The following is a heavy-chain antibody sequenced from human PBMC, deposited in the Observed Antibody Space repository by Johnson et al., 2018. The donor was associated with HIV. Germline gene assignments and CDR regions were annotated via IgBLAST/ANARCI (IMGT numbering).Heavy chain of an antibody. D-gene: IGHD5-18*01. Sequence: VQLIESGGGAVQPGRSLRLSCAASGFTFSDYYMSWIRQAPGKGLEWVSNISSSGSTIYYAGSVKGRFTISRDNSKNTLYLQMNSLRVDDTAIYYCARAYTYGAFDIWGQGTMVTVSS. J-gene: IGHJ3*02. V-gene: IGHV3-11*04. CDR2: ISSSGSTI. CDR3: ARAYTYGAFDI. CDR1: GFTFSDYY.